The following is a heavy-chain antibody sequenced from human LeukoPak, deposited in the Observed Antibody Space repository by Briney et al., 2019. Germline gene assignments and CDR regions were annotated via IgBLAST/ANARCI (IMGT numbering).Heavy chain of an antibody. J-gene: IGHJ6*03. D-gene: IGHD2-15*01. CDR3: ARDRSLAARVYYYYYYMDV. CDR2: IYTSGST. V-gene: IGHV4-61*02. CDR1: GGSISSGSYY. Sequence: EPSETLSLTCTVSGGSISSGSYYWSWIRQPAGKGLEWIVRIYTSGSTNYNPSLKSRVTISVDTSKNQFSLKLSSVTAADTAVYYCARDRSLAARVYYYYYYMDVWGKGTTVTVSS.